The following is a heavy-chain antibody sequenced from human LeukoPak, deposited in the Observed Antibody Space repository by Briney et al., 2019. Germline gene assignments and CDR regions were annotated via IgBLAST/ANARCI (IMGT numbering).Heavy chain of an antibody. D-gene: IGHD6-13*01. V-gene: IGHV3-74*01. J-gene: IGHJ4*02. Sequence: RIDTDGIATTYADSVKGRFTISRDNAKNTLYLQMNSLRAEDTAVYFCARDPWYSSSWTDDYWGQGTLVTVSS. CDR3: ARDPWYSSSWTDDY. CDR2: IDTDGIAT.